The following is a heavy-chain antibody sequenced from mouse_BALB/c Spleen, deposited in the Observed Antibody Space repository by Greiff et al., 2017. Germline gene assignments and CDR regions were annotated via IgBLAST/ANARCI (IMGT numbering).Heavy chain of an antibody. CDR1: GFTFSSFG. D-gene: IGHD3-1*01. Sequence: EVKVVESGGGLVQPGGSRKLSCAASGFTFSSFGMHWVRQAPEKGLEWVAYISSGSSTIYYADTVKGRFTISRDNPKNTLFLQMTSLRSEDTAMYYCARSGGAWYFDVWGAGTTVTVSS. V-gene: IGHV5-17*02. J-gene: IGHJ1*01. CDR3: ARSGGAWYFDV. CDR2: ISSGSSTI.